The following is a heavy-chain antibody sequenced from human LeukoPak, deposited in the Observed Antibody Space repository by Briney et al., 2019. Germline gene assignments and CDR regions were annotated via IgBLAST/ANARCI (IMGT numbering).Heavy chain of an antibody. CDR2: IYYSGST. D-gene: IGHD3-16*02. Sequence: PSETLSLTCTVSGGSISSSSYYWGWIRQPPGKGLEWIGSIYYSGSTYYNPSLKSRVTISVDTSKNQFSLKLSSATAADTAVYYCAGNFWGSYRYIDYWGQGTLVTVSS. CDR3: AGNFWGSYRYIDY. V-gene: IGHV4-39*01. J-gene: IGHJ4*02. CDR1: GGSISSSSYY.